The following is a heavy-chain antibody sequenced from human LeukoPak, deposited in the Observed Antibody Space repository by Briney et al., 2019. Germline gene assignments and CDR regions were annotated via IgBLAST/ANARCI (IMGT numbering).Heavy chain of an antibody. V-gene: IGHV4-30-4*01. J-gene: IGHJ4*02. CDR3: ARDPSYGVGG. CDR1: GDSISSSDYY. CDR2: IYHSGST. D-gene: IGHD4-17*01. Sequence: SQTLSLTCIVSGDSISSSDYYWSWIRQPPGKGLEWIGYIYHSGSTNYNPSLKSRVTISVDKSKNQFSLKLSSVTAADTAVYYCARDPSYGVGGWGQGTLVTVSS.